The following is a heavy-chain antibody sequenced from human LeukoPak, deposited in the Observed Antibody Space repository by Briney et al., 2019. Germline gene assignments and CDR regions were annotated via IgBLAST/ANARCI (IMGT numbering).Heavy chain of an antibody. CDR3: ARERSSSWGRKYNWFDP. CDR2: IYYSGST. V-gene: IGHV4-59*12. Sequence: SETLSLTCAVYGGFFSGYYWSWIRQPPGKGLEWIGYIYYSGSTNYNPSLKSRVTISVDTSKNQSSLKLSSVTAADTAVYYCARERSSSWGRKYNWFDPWGQGTLVTVSS. J-gene: IGHJ5*02. CDR1: GGFFSGYY. D-gene: IGHD6-6*01.